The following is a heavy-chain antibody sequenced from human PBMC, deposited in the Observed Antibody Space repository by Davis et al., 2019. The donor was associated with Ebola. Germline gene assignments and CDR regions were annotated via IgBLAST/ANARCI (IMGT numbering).Heavy chain of an antibody. CDR2: INNDGSST. Sequence: HTGGSLRLSCAASGFNFSRYWMSWVRQAPGKGLVWVSRINNDGSSTSYADSVKGRFTISRDNAKNTLYLQMNSLRAEDTAVYYCARDRMGASTFDYWGQGALVTVSS. CDR3: ARDRMGASTFDY. V-gene: IGHV3-74*01. CDR1: GFNFSRYW. J-gene: IGHJ4*02. D-gene: IGHD3-16*01.